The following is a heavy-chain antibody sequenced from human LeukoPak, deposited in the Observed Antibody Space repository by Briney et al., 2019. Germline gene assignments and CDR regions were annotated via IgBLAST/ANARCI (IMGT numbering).Heavy chain of an antibody. D-gene: IGHD1-1*01. Sequence: GGSLRLSCAASGFIVSQNYMNWVRQAPGKGLEWVSVIYSGGSTYYADSVKGRFTITRDNSKNTVYLQMNSLRAEDTAVYYCARDSETETGWYYYGMDVWGQGTTVTVSS. CDR3: ARDSETETGWYYYGMDV. J-gene: IGHJ6*02. CDR2: IYSGGST. CDR1: GFIVSQNY. V-gene: IGHV3-53*01.